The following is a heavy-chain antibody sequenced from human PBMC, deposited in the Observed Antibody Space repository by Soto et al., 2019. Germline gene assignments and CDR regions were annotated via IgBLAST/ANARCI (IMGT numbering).Heavy chain of an antibody. CDR3: AKDSGYVVLLLDY. D-gene: IGHD5-12*01. J-gene: IGHJ4*02. CDR1: GFTFSSYA. V-gene: IGHV3-23*01. CDR2: ISGSGGST. Sequence: EVQLLESGGGLVQPGGSLRLSCAASGFTFSSYAMSWVRQAPGKGLEWVSAISGSGGSTYYADSVKGRFTISRYNSKNTLYLQMNSLRAEDTAVYYCAKDSGYVVLLLDYWGQGTLVTVSS.